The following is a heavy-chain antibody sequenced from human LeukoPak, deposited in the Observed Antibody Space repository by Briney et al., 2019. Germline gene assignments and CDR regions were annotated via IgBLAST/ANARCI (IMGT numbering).Heavy chain of an antibody. CDR1: GDSISGISYY. CDR3: ARQGAVGATGFDF. D-gene: IGHD1-26*01. CDR2: IYYSGSS. Sequence: PSETLSLTCSVSGDSISGISYYWGWIRQPPGKGLEWIGKIYYSGSSYNNPSLESRVVISLDTPRNQFSLKLTSVTATDTAVYYCARQGAVGATGFDFWGQGILVTVSS. J-gene: IGHJ4*02. V-gene: IGHV4-39*01.